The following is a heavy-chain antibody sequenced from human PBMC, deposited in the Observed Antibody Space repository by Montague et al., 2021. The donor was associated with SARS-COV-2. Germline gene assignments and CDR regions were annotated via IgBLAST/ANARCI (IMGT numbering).Heavy chain of an antibody. V-gene: IGHV4-59*12. Sequence: SETLSLTCTVSGGSISSYYWSWIRQPPGKGLEWIGYIYYSGSTNXNPSLKSRVTISVDTSKNQFSLKLSSVTAADTTVYYCARLVVPAARYYYYYYYMDVWGKGTTVTVSS. CDR1: GGSISSYY. CDR3: ARLVVPAARYYYYYYYMDV. J-gene: IGHJ6*03. CDR2: IYYSGST. D-gene: IGHD2-2*01.